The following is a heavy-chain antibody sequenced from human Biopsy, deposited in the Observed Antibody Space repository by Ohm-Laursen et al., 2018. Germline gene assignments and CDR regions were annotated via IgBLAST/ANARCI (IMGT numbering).Heavy chain of an antibody. CDR3: VRGVDCYDPDHYYALDV. J-gene: IGHJ6*02. Sequence: TLSLTCAVYSESFNGYYWSWIRQTPGKGLEWIGELNHSGRTNYNPSLKSRVTISVDTSKNQFSLKASSVTATDTAVYYCVRGVDCYDPDHYYALDVWGQGTTVTVSS. D-gene: IGHD2-21*01. CDR1: SESFNGYY. CDR2: LNHSGRT. V-gene: IGHV4-34*01.